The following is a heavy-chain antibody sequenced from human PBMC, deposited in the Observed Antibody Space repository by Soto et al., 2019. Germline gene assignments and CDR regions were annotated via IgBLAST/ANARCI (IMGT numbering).Heavy chain of an antibody. CDR3: AREDYYDTGYYVV. J-gene: IGHJ4*02. Sequence: SQTLSLRCTVTGFSMSGNYWSWIGKPAGERLEWIGRIYTSGTTDFNPSLKGRVTMSVDTSKNQFSLKLTSVTAADTALYYCAREDYYDTGYYVVWGQGTQVTVSS. CDR2: IYTSGTT. V-gene: IGHV4-4*07. CDR1: GFSMSGNY. D-gene: IGHD3-9*01.